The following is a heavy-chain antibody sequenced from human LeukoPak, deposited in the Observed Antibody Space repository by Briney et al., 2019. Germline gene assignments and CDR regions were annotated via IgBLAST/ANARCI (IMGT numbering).Heavy chain of an antibody. CDR2: ISGSGGST. V-gene: IGHV3-23*01. CDR1: GFTFSSYA. Sequence: GGSLRLSYAASGFTFSSYAMIWVRQAPGKGLEWVSAISGSGGSTYFADSVKGRFTISRDNSKNTLYLQMNSLRAEDTAVYYCVKMSGYRGFDPWGQGTLVTVSS. J-gene: IGHJ5*02. D-gene: IGHD5-12*01. CDR3: VKMSGYRGFDP.